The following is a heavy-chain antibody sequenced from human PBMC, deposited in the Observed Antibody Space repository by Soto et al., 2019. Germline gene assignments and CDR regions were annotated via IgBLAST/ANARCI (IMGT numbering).Heavy chain of an antibody. CDR2: IWYDGSNK. D-gene: IGHD5-12*01. Sequence: HPGGSLRLSCAASGFTFSSYGMHWVRQAPGKGLEWVAVIWYDGSNKYYADSVKGRFTISRDNSKNTLYLQMNSLRAEDTAVYYCARDVWDGYKATDAFDIWGQGTMVTVSS. J-gene: IGHJ3*02. CDR3: ARDVWDGYKATDAFDI. V-gene: IGHV3-33*01. CDR1: GFTFSSYG.